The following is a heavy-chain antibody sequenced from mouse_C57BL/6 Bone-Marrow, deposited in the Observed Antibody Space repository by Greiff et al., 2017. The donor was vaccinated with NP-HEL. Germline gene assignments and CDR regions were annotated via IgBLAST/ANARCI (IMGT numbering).Heavy chain of an antibody. V-gene: IGHV1-58*01. CDR3: AKATTVAYYAMDY. CDR2: IYIGNGYT. Sequence: EVQGVESGAELVRPGSSVKMSCKTSGYTFTSYGINWVKQRPGQGLEWIGYIYIGNGYTEYNEKFKGKATLTSDTSSSTAYMQLSSLTSEDSAIYFCAKATTVAYYAMDYWGQGTSVTVSS. J-gene: IGHJ4*01. CDR1: GYTFTSYG. D-gene: IGHD1-1*01.